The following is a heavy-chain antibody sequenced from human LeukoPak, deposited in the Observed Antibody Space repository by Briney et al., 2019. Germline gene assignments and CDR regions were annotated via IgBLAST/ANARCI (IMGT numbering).Heavy chain of an antibody. V-gene: IGHV4-59*01. CDR2: SHYSGST. CDR1: GGSISTYY. J-gene: IGHJ6*02. CDR3: ARAPRGESDAASGFYGMDV. D-gene: IGHD3-22*01. Sequence: SETLSLTCSVSGGSISTYYWTWIRQTPGKGLEWIGYSHYSGSTNYNPSLKSRVTISVDTSKNQFSLRLNSATAADTAIYYCARAPRGESDAASGFYGMDVWGQGTTVTVSS.